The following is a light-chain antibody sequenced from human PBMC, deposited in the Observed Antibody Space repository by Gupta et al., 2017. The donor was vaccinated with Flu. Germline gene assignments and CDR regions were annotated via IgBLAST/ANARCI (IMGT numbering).Light chain of an antibody. J-gene: IGKJ1*01. V-gene: IGKV1-5*03. CDR2: TAS. Sequence: SAYGGDRVTITCRASQSINRWLAWYQQKPGKAPKLLIYTASSLKFGVPSRFGVSGSGTEFTLTISGLQPDDLATYYCQQYITSPWTFGQGTKVEIK. CDR3: QQYITSPWT. CDR1: QSINRW.